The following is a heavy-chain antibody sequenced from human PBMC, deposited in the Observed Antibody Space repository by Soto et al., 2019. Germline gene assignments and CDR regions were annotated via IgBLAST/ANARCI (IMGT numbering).Heavy chain of an antibody. D-gene: IGHD6-19*01. CDR3: AKDGGWSLAVAGRFDY. CDR2: ISDSGGST. J-gene: IGHJ4*02. V-gene: IGHV3-23*01. Sequence: GGSLRLSCVVSGSTFSSDDMSWVRQAPGRGLEWVSGISDSGGSTYYADSVKGRFTISRDNSKNTLYLQMKSLRVEDTALYYCAKDGGWSLAVAGRFDYSGPGTQVTVSS. CDR1: GSTFSSDD.